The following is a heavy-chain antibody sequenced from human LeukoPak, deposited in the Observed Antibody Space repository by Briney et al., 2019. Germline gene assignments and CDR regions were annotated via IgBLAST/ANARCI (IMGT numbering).Heavy chain of an antibody. Sequence: PGGSLRLSCAASGFTFSNYEMNWVRQAPGKGLEWVSYISSSGTTIYYAERRFTISRDNAKNSLYLLMNCLRAEDTAIYYCARGYCSGGSCYGGDYWGQGTLVTVSS. CDR1: GFTFSNYE. CDR3: ARGYCSGGSCYGGDY. D-gene: IGHD2-15*01. CDR2: ISSSGTTI. J-gene: IGHJ4*02. V-gene: IGHV3-48*03.